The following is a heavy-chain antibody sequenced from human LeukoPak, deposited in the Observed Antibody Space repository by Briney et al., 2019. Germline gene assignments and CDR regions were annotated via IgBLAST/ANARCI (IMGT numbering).Heavy chain of an antibody. CDR1: GGTFSSYA. CDR3: AREAPGGPGGYYGSGSYLDY. D-gene: IGHD3-10*01. V-gene: IGHV1-69*13. J-gene: IGHJ4*02. Sequence: SVRVSCKASGGTFSSYAISWVRQAPGQGLEWMGGIIPIFGTANYAQKFQGRVTITADESTSTAYMELSSLRSEDTAVYYCAREAPGGPGGYYGSGSYLDYWGQRTLVTVSS. CDR2: IIPIFGTA.